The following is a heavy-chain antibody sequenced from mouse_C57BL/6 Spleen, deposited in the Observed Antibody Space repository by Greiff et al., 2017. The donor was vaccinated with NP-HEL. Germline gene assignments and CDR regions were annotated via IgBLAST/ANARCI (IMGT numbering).Heavy chain of an antibody. D-gene: IGHD1-1*01. V-gene: IGHV1-55*01. Sequence: QLQQPGAELVKPGASVKMSCKASGYTFTSYWITWVKQRPGQGLEWIGDIYPGSGSTNYNEKFKSKATLTVDTSSSTAYMQLSSLTSEDSAVYYGARYYYGSSYWYFDVWGTGTTVTVSS. CDR2: IYPGSGST. J-gene: IGHJ1*03. CDR1: GYTFTSYW. CDR3: ARYYYGSSYWYFDV.